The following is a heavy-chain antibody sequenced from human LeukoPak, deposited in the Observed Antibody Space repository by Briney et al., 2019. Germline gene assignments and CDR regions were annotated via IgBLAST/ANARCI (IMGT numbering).Heavy chain of an antibody. D-gene: IGHD4-17*01. J-gene: IGHJ4*02. CDR2: IYYSRST. V-gene: IGHV4-59*01. CDR1: GGSTSSYY. CDR3: ARGYGNFDY. Sequence: KPSETLSLTCTVSGGSTSSYYWSWIRQPPGKGLEWIGYIYYSRSTNYKPSLKSRITISVDTSKNQFSLNLSSVTAADTAVYYCARGYGNFDYWGQGTLVTVSS.